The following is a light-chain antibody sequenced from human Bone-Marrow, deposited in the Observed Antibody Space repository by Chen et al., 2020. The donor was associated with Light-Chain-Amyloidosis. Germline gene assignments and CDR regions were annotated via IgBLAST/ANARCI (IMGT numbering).Light chain of an antibody. CDR3: QQYGTSPLT. CDR1: QTISINY. V-gene: IGKV3-20*01. J-gene: IGKJ4*01. Sequence: EIVLTQSPGTLSLSPGEGANLSCRASQTISINYLTWYQQTFGQAPRLLIYGSSSRATGIQDRFTGSGSGTDFTLPINRLEPEDFAMYYCQQYGTSPLTFGGGTKVEIK. CDR2: GSS.